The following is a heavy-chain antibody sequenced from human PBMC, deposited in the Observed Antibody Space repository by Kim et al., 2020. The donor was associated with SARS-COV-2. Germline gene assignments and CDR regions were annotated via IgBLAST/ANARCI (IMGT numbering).Heavy chain of an antibody. CDR3: ASRLAPDATVPYWFDY. J-gene: IGHJ4*02. Sequence: KFQGRVTMTRDTSTSTVYMELSSLRSEDTAVYYCASRLAPDATVPYWFDYWGQGTLVTVSS. D-gene: IGHD4-17*01. V-gene: IGHV1-46*01.